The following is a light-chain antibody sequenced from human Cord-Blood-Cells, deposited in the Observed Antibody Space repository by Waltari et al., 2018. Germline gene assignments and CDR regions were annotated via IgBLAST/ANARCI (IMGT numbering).Light chain of an antibody. Sequence: DIVMTQSPDSLAVSLGERATINCKSSQSVLYSSNNKNYLALYQQKPGQPPKLLIYWGSTRESGVPDRFSGSGYGTDFTLTISSLQAEDVAVYYCQQYYSTPFTFGPGTKVDIK. CDR2: WGS. V-gene: IGKV4-1*01. CDR1: QSVLYSSNNKNY. J-gene: IGKJ3*01. CDR3: QQYYSTPFT.